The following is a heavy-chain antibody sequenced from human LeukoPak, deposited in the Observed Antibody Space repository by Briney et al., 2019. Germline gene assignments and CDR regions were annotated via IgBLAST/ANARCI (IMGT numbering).Heavy chain of an antibody. CDR2: ISYDGSKK. CDR3: ARNFRDGYNNSFDY. V-gene: IGHV3-30*03. D-gene: IGHD5-24*01. Sequence: GGSLRLSCAASGFTFSSYSMNWVRQAPGKGLEWVTIISYDGSKKYYADYVKGRFTISRDNSKNTLYLQMNSLRAEDTAVYYCARNFRDGYNNSFDYWGQGTLVTVSS. CDR1: GFTFSSYS. J-gene: IGHJ4*02.